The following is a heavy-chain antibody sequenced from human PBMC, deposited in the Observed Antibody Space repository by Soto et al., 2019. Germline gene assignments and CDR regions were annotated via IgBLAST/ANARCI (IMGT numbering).Heavy chain of an antibody. CDR2: ISSSSSTI. V-gene: IGHV3-48*01. Sequence: GGSLRRSCAASGFTFSSYSRNPVRQAPGKGLEWVSYISSSSSTIYYADSVTGRFTISRDNAKNSLYLQMNSLRAEDTAVYYCARGYDFWSGYLGYCGEGTLVNVS. CDR3: ARGYDFWSGYLGY. J-gene: IGHJ4*02. CDR1: GFTFSSYS. D-gene: IGHD3-3*01.